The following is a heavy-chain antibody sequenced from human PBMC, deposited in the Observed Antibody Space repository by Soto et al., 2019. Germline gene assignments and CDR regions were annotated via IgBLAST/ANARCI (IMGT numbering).Heavy chain of an antibody. V-gene: IGHV3-66*01. CDR1: GFTVSSKY. CDR2: IQSGGTT. J-gene: IGHJ6*04. CDR3: TRDDVLCDGCRCHGNPFAF. Sequence: GGFLRLSCAASGFTVSSKYMTWVRQAPGKGMEWVSLIQSGGTTYYADSVKGRFTISRDTSANTLHLQMDSLRVEDTAVYYCTRDDVLCDGCRCHGNPFAFWGKGTTVTGSS. D-gene: IGHD2-21*01.